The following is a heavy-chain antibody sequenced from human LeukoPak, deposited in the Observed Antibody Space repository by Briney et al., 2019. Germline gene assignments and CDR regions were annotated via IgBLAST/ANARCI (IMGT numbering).Heavy chain of an antibody. V-gene: IGHV3-30*02. Sequence: AGGSLRLSCAASGFTFSSYGMHWVRQAPGKGLEWVTFIRSDGSKTHYADSVKGRFTISRDNSKNTLYLQMNSLRAEDTAVYYCAKGPLSHFDYWGQGTLVTVSS. J-gene: IGHJ4*01. D-gene: IGHD2/OR15-2a*01. CDR3: AKGPLSHFDY. CDR2: IRSDGSKT. CDR1: GFTFSSYG.